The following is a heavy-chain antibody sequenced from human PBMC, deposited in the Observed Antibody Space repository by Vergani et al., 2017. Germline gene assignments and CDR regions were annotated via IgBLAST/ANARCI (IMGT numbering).Heavy chain of an antibody. CDR1: GYTFTSYA. V-gene: IGHV7-4-1*02. Sequence: QVQLVQSGSELMKPGASVKVSCKASGYTFTSYAMNWVRQAPGQGLEWMGWINTNTGNPTYAQGFTGRFVFSLDTSVSTAYLQISSLKAEDTAVYYCARDSPVGYSYGYDAFDIWGQGTMVTVSS. CDR3: ARDSPVGYSYGYDAFDI. CDR2: INTNTGNP. D-gene: IGHD5-18*01. J-gene: IGHJ3*02.